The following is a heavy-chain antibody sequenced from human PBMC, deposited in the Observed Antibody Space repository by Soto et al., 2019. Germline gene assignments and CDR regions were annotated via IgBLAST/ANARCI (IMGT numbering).Heavy chain of an antibody. CDR3: AREETYYYDSSGYYGGGAFDI. D-gene: IGHD3-22*01. CDR1: GFTFSSYW. CDR2: INSDGSST. J-gene: IGHJ3*02. Sequence: VGSLRLSCAASGFTFSSYWMHWVRQAPGKGLVWVSRINSDGSSTSYADSVKGRFTISRDNAKNTLYLQMNSLRAEDTAVYYCAREETYYYDSSGYYGGGAFDIWGQGTMVTVSS. V-gene: IGHV3-74*01.